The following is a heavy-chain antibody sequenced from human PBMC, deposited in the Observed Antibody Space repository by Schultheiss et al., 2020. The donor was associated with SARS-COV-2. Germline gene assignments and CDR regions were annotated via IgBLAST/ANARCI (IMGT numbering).Heavy chain of an antibody. V-gene: IGHV4-34*01. CDR2: INHSGST. CDR1: GFTFSSYS. D-gene: IGHD3-10*01. Sequence: GSLRLSCAASGFTFSSYSMNWVRQAPGKGLEWIGEINHSGSTNYNPSLKSRVTISVDTSKNQFSLKLSSVTAADTAVYYCAREGVTLLWFGELFSRYGMDVWGQGTTVTVSS. J-gene: IGHJ6*02. CDR3: AREGVTLLWFGELFSRYGMDV.